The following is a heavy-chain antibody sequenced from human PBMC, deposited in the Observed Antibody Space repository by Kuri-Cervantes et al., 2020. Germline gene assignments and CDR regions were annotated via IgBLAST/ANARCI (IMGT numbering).Heavy chain of an antibody. J-gene: IGHJ4*02. D-gene: IGHD6-19*01. Sequence: SETLSLPCAVYRGSFSGYYWTWIRQPPGKGLEWIGEIDHSGSTNYHPSLKRRVTISVDTSKNQFSLKLRSVTAADTAVYYCARGRSSGWYHVFYHWGQGTPVTVSS. CDR2: IDHSGST. CDR3: ARGRSSGWYHVFYH. CDR1: RGSFSGYY. V-gene: IGHV4-34*01.